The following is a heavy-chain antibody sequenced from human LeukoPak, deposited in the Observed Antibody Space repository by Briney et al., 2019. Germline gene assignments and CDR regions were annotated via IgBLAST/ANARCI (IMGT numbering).Heavy chain of an antibody. Sequence: GGPLRLSCAVSGFTFSDYWMTWVRQAPGKGLEWVANINQDGSEKYYVDSVEGRFTISRDSVKNSLYLQMTSVRADDTAMYYCVRDDYDFWSGYQRYFEFWGQGTLVTVSS. CDR1: GFTFSDYW. V-gene: IGHV3-7*01. CDR3: VRDDYDFWSGYQRYFEF. D-gene: IGHD3-3*01. CDR2: INQDGSEK. J-gene: IGHJ4*02.